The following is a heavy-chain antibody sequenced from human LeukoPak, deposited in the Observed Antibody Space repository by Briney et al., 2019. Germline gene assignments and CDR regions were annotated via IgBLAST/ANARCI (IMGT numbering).Heavy chain of an antibody. CDR1: GFTFSSYG. V-gene: IGHV3-30*18. CDR3: AKDPGVAVVAATGLDY. J-gene: IGHJ4*02. D-gene: IGHD2-15*01. CDR2: ISYDGSNK. Sequence: GGSLRPSCAASGFTFSSYGMHWVRQAPGKGLEWVAVISYDGSNKYYADSVKGRFTISRDNSKNTLYLQMNSLRAEDTAVYYCAKDPGVAVVAATGLDYWGQGTLVTVSS.